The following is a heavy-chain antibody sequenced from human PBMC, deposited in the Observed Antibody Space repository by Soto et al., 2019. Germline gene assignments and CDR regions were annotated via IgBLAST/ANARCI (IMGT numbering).Heavy chain of an antibody. Sequence: EVQLVESGGGLVQPGGSLRLSCAASGFTFSSYAMHWVRQAPGKGLEYVSAITSNGGSTFYASSVKGRFTISRDNSKNTLYLQMGSLTAEDMAVYYCARDGRLVNGYYYYYMDVWGKGTTVTVSS. CDR2: ITSNGGST. D-gene: IGHD3-9*01. CDR1: GFTFSSYA. CDR3: ARDGRLVNGYYYYYMDV. V-gene: IGHV3-64*01. J-gene: IGHJ6*03.